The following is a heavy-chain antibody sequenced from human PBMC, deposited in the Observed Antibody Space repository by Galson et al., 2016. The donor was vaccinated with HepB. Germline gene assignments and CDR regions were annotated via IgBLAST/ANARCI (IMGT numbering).Heavy chain of an antibody. D-gene: IGHD6-19*01. J-gene: IGHJ4*02. V-gene: IGHV3-21*01. CDR1: GFTFRTFT. Sequence: SLRLSCAASGFTFRTFTMNWVRQSPVKGLEWVASISSSSSYVSYVDSVKGRFTVSRDNAKNSLFLQMNSLRAEDTAVYYCARDTAVAGRPHYFDTWGLGTPVTVPS. CDR3: ARDTAVAGRPHYFDT. CDR2: ISSSSSYV.